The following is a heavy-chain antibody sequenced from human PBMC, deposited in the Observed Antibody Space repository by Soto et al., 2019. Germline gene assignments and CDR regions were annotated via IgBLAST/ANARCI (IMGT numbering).Heavy chain of an antibody. J-gene: IGHJ6*02. D-gene: IGHD3-16*01. V-gene: IGHV3-21*01. Sequence: EVQLVESGGGLVKPGGSLRLSCAASGFTFSSYSMNWVRQAPGKGLEWVSSISSSSSYIYYADSVKGRFTISRDNDKNSLYLQMNSLRAEDTAVYYCARDWGYYYYYGMDVWGQGTTVTVSS. CDR2: ISSSSSYI. CDR1: GFTFSSYS. CDR3: ARDWGYYYYYGMDV.